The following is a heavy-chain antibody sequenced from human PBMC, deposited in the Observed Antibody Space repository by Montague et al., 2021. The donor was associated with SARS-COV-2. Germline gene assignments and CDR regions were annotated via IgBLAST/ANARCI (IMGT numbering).Heavy chain of an antibody. CDR2: IXXXDDK. CDR1: GFSLSTSGVG. CDR3: AHRRIRVTIFGVVTNPYYYYGMDV. J-gene: IGHJ6*02. V-gene: IGHV2-5*01. Sequence: VKPTQTLTRTCTFSGFSLSTSGVGVGWIRQPPGKSLEWLALIXXXDDKRYSPSLKSRLTITKDTSNNQVVLTMTNMDPVDTATYYCAHRRIRVTIFGVVTNPYYYYGMDVWGQGTTVTVSS. D-gene: IGHD3-3*01.